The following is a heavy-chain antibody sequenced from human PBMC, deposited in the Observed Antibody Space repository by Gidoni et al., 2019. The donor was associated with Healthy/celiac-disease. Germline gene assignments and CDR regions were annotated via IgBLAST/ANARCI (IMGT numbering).Heavy chain of an antibody. CDR3: ARLFWVPPSTETTFDY. D-gene: IGHD3-16*01. J-gene: IGHJ4*02. Sequence: QLPLQESGPGLVKPSETLSLTCTVSGGSISSSSYYWGWIRQHPGKGLEWIGSIYYSGSTYYNPSLKSRVTISVDTSKNQFSLKLSSVTAADTAVYYCARLFWVPPSTETTFDYWGQGTLVTVSS. CDR1: GGSISSSSYY. CDR2: IYYSGST. V-gene: IGHV4-39*01.